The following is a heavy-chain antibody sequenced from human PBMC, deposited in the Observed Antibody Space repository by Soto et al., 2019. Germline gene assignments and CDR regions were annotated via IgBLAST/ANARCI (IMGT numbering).Heavy chain of an antibody. Sequence: GGSLRLSCAASGFSFSDHHMNWVRQAPGKGLEWVGRSRNKANSYTTEYAASVKGRFTISRDDSKKSLYVQMNSLKIEDTAVYSCLGESFYRFDDWGQGTLVTVSS. D-gene: IGHD3-10*01. CDR1: GFSFSDHH. CDR3: LGESFYRFDD. CDR2: SRNKANSYTT. V-gene: IGHV3-72*01. J-gene: IGHJ4*02.